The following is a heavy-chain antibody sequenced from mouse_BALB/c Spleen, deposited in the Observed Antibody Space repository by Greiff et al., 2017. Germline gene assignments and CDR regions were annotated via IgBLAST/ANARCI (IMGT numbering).Heavy chain of an antibody. V-gene: IGHV1-69*02. CDR3: ARYDGFYYAMDY. D-gene: IGHD2-14*01. Sequence: QVQLQQPGAELVKPGAPVKLSCKASGYTFTSYWMNWVKQRPGRGLEWIGRIDPSDSETHYNQKFKDKATLTVDKSSSTAYIQLSSLTSEDSAVYYCARYDGFYYAMDYWGQGTSVTVSS. CDR2: IDPSDSET. CDR1: GYTFTSYW. J-gene: IGHJ4*01.